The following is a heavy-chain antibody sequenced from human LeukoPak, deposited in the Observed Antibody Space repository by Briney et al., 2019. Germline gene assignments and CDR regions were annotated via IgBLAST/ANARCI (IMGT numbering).Heavy chain of an antibody. CDR2: IYYSGST. Sequence: SETLSLTCTVSGGSISSYYWSWIRQPPGKGLEWIGYIYYSGSTNYNPSIKSRVTISVDTSKNQFSLKLSSVTAADTAVYYCARDGLGSAFDIWGQGTMVTVSS. CDR3: ARDGLGSAFDI. CDR1: GGSISSYY. V-gene: IGHV4-59*01. J-gene: IGHJ3*02. D-gene: IGHD1-26*01.